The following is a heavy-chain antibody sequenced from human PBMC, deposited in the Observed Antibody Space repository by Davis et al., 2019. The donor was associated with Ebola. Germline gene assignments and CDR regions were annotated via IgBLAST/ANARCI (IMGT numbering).Heavy chain of an antibody. CDR3: ARGGYYLDH. Sequence: GESLKISCAASGFPFTTYWMHWVRQAPGQGLVWVAHISSDGSSTNYADSVKGRLTITRDNARTSVFLQMNSLRDEDTAVYFCARGGYYLDHWGQGIPVSVSS. CDR2: ISSDGSST. J-gene: IGHJ4*02. CDR1: GFPFTTYW. V-gene: IGHV3-74*01.